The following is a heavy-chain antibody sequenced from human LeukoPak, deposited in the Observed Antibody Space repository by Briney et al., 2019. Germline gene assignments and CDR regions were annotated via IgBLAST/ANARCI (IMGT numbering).Heavy chain of an antibody. J-gene: IGHJ4*02. CDR1: GGTFSSYA. CDR2: IIPIFGTA. Sequence: SVKVSCKASGGTFSSYAIGWVRQAPGQGLEWMGGIIPIFGTANYAQKFQGRVTITTDESTSTAYMELSSLRSEDTAVYYCARGNVDTAMVFDYWGQGTLVTVSS. CDR3: ARGNVDTAMVFDY. V-gene: IGHV1-69*05. D-gene: IGHD5-18*01.